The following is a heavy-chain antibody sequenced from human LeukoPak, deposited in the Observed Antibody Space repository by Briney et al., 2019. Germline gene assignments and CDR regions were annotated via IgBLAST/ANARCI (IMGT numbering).Heavy chain of an antibody. V-gene: IGHV4-4*07. CDR2: IYTSGST. CDR3: ARGGTSGWYPYYFDY. D-gene: IGHD6-19*01. J-gene: IGHJ4*02. Sequence: SETLSLTCTVSGGSISSYYWSWIRQPAGKGLECIGRIYTSGSTNYNPSLKSRVTMSVDTSKNQFSLKLSSVTAADTAVYYCARGGTSGWYPYYFDYWGQGTLVTVSS. CDR1: GGSISSYY.